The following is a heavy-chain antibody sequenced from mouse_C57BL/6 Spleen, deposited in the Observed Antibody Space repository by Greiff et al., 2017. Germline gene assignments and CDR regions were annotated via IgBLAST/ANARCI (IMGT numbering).Heavy chain of an antibody. J-gene: IGHJ2*01. CDR1: GYTFTSYW. Sequence: VQLQQSGAELVKPGASVKLSCKASGYTFTSYWMHWVKQRPGRGLEWIGRIDPNSGGTKYNEKFKSKATLTVDKPSSTAYMQLSSLTSEDSAVYYCARSTTVVATGFDYWGQGTTLTVSS. V-gene: IGHV1-72*01. CDR2: IDPNSGGT. D-gene: IGHD1-1*01. CDR3: ARSTTVVATGFDY.